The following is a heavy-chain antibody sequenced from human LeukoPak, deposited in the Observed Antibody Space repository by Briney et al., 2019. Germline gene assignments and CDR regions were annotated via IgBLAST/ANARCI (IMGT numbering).Heavy chain of an antibody. CDR3: ARAPYYYGSGNPDY. CDR1: GYTFTGYH. V-gene: IGHV1-18*04. J-gene: IGHJ4*02. D-gene: IGHD3-10*01. Sequence: ASVKVSCKASGYTFTGYHMHWVRQAPGQGLEWMGWISAYNGNTNYAQKLQGRVTMTTDTSTSTAYMELRSLRSDDTAVYYCARAPYYYGSGNPDYWGQGTLVTVSS. CDR2: ISAYNGNT.